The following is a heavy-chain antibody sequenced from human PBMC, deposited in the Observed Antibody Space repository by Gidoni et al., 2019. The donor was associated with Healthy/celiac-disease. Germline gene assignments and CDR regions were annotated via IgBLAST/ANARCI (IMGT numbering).Heavy chain of an antibody. V-gene: IGHV3-11*05. CDR3: ARDRGYGDPRFSY. CDR2: ISSSSSYT. D-gene: IGHD4-17*01. CDR1: GFPFSDYY. Sequence: QVMLVESGGGLVKPGGSLRLSCAASGFPFSDYYMSWIRQAPGKGRVLVSYISSSSSYTNYADSVKCRFTISRDNAKNSLDLQMNSLRAEDTAVYYCARDRGYGDPRFSYWGQGTLVTVSS. J-gene: IGHJ4*02.